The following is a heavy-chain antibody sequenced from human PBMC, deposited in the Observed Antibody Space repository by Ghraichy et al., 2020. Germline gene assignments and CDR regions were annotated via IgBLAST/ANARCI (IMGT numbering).Heavy chain of an antibody. V-gene: IGHV3-23*01. CDR2: ISGTTGNA. Sequence: GGSLRLSCAASGFTFSSSAMSWVRQAPVKGLEWLSTISGTTGNANYADSVKGRFTVSRDNSKNTLYLQMNSLRAEDTAVYYCAKRNYFDSIGLPTFEYWGQGTLVTVSS. CDR1: GFTFSSSA. CDR3: AKRNYFDSIGLPTFEY. J-gene: IGHJ4*02. D-gene: IGHD3-9*01.